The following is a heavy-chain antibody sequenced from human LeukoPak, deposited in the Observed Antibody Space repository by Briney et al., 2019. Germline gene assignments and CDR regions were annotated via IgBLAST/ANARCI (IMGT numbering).Heavy chain of an antibody. CDR1: GFTFSSYA. V-gene: IGHV3-23*01. D-gene: IGHD3-3*01. CDR3: AKKSPIFGVVIPLFDY. CDR2: ISGSGGST. J-gene: IGHJ4*02. Sequence: GGSLRLSCAASGFTFSSYAMSWVRQAPGKGLEWVSAISGSGGSTYYADSVKGRFTISRDNSKNTLYLQVSSLRAEDTAVYHCAKKSPIFGVVIPLFDYWGQGTLVSVSS.